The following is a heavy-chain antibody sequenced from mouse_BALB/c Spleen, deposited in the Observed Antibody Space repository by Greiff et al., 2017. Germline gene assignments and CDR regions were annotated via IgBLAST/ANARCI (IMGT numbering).Heavy chain of an antibody. D-gene: IGHD2-3*01. J-gene: IGHJ4*01. CDR1: GFSLTSYG. CDR2: IWAGGST. CDR3: AREGDGYYSYAMDY. Sequence: VQRVESGPGLVAPSQSLSITCTVSGFSLTSYGVHWVRQPPGKGLEWLGVIWAGGSTNYNSALMSRLSISKDNSKSQVFLKMNSLQTDDTAMYYCAREGDGYYSYAMDYWGQGTSVTVSS. V-gene: IGHV2-9*02.